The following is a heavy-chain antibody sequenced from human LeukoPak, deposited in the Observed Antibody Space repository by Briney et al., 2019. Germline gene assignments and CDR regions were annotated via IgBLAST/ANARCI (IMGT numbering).Heavy chain of an antibody. CDR3: AELGITMIGGV. J-gene: IGHJ6*04. CDR2: ISGSGGST. CDR1: GFTFSSYA. D-gene: IGHD3-10*02. Sequence: GGSLRLSCAASGFTFSSYAMSWVRQAPGKGLEWVSDISGSGGSTYYADSVKGRFTISRDNAKNSLYLQMNSLRAEDTAVYYCAELGITMIGGVWGKGTTVTISS. V-gene: IGHV3-23*01.